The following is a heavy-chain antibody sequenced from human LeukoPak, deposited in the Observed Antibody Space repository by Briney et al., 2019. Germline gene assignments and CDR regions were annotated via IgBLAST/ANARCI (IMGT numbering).Heavy chain of an antibody. CDR2: INHSGST. V-gene: IGHV4-34*01. CDR3: ARTKYYDFWSGYQNWSDP. D-gene: IGHD3-3*01. Sequence: PSETLSLTCAVYGGSFSGYYWSWIRQPPGKGLEWIGEINHSGSTNYNPSLKSRVTISVDTSKNQFSLKLSSVTAADTAVYYCARTKYYDFWSGYQNWSDPWGQGTLVTVSS. CDR1: GGSFSGYY. J-gene: IGHJ5*02.